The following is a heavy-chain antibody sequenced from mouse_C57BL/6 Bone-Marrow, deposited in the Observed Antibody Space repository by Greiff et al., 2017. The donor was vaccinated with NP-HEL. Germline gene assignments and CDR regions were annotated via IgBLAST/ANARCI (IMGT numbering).Heavy chain of an antibody. Sequence: VQLQQPGAELVKPGASVKMSCKASGYTFTSYWITWVKQRPGQGLEWIGDIYPGSGSTNYNEKFKSKATLTVDTSSSTAYMQLSSLTSEDSAVYYCARQDGYYVNAMDYWGQGTSVTVSS. CDR2: IYPGSGST. D-gene: IGHD2-3*01. J-gene: IGHJ4*01. CDR3: ARQDGYYVNAMDY. V-gene: IGHV1-55*01. CDR1: GYTFTSYW.